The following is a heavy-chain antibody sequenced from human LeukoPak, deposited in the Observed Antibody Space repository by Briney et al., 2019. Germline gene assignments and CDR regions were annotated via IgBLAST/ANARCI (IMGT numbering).Heavy chain of an antibody. CDR1: GFTLSNYA. CDR2: ISGSGGST. V-gene: IGHV3-23*01. D-gene: IGHD4-17*01. J-gene: IGHJ4*02. Sequence: GGSLRLSCAASGFTLSNYAMSWVRQAPGKGLEWVSVISGSGGSTYYADSVKGRFTISRDNSKNTLYLQMNSLRADDTAVYYCAKGTYLVTTADYWGQGTLVTVSS. CDR3: AKGTYLVTTADY.